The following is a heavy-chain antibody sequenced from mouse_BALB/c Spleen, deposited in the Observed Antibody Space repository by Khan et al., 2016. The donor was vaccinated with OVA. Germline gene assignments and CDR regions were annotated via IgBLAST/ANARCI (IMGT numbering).Heavy chain of an antibody. D-gene: IGHD3-2*02. Sequence: QVQLKQSGAELVRPGASVKLSCKTSGYIFTSYWIHWVKQRSGQGLEWIARIYPGTDNSYYNEKFKDKATLTADKSSSTAYIQLSSLKSEDSDVYFCAREEALDHFDHWGQGTTLTVSS. CDR3: AREEALDHFDH. V-gene: IGHV1-76*01. CDR1: GYIFTSYW. CDR2: IYPGTDNS. J-gene: IGHJ2*01.